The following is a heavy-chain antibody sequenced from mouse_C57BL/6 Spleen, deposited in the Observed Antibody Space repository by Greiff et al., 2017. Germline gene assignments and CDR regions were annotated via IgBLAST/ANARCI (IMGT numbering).Heavy chain of an antibody. Sequence: VQLQQSGAELVRPGASVTLSCKASGYTFTDYEMHWVKQTPVHGLEWIGAIDPETGGTAYNQKFKGKAILTADKSSSTAYMELRSLTSEDSAVYYCTRSQLIYYYGSSRHWYFDVWGTGTTVTVSS. J-gene: IGHJ1*03. CDR3: TRSQLIYYYGSSRHWYFDV. V-gene: IGHV1-15*01. D-gene: IGHD1-1*01. CDR1: GYTFTDYE. CDR2: IDPETGGT.